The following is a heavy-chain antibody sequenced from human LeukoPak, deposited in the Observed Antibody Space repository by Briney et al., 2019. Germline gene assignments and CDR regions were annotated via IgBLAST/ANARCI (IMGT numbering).Heavy chain of an antibody. CDR2: IYPGDSDT. J-gene: IGHJ4*02. D-gene: IGHD3-10*01. CDR1: GYSFTSYW. Sequence: GESLKISCKGSGYSFTSYWIGWVRQMPGKGLEWMGIIYPGDSDTRYSPSFQGQVTISADKSISTAYLQWSSLKASDTAMYYCARRGVRGVISSYVDHWGQGTLVTVSS. CDR3: ARRGVRGVISSYVDH. V-gene: IGHV5-51*01.